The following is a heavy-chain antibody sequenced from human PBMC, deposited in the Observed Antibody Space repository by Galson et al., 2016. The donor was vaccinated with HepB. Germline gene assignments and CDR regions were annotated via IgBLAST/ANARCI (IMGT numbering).Heavy chain of an antibody. CDR3: VTESLHNGEDWWTVRFDY. J-gene: IGHJ4*02. CDR2: IKSIFDGGAT. CDR1: GFTFTNAY. D-gene: IGHD2-15*01. V-gene: IGHV3-15*01. Sequence: SLRLSCAASGFTFTNAYMTWVRQSPGKGLEWVGRIKSIFDGGATDYAAPVRGRFTISRDDSGNTLYLQMNSLKTEDTAVYYCVTESLHNGEDWWTVRFDYWGQGTLVTVSS.